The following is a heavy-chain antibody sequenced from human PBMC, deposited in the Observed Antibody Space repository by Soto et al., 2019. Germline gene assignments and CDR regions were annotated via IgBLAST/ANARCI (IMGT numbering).Heavy chain of an antibody. J-gene: IGHJ6*02. Sequence: PSETLSLTCAVYGGSFSGYYWSWIRQPPGKGLEWIGEINHSGSTNYNPSLKSRVTISVDTSKNQFSLKLSSVTAADTAVYYCARGPRRYYYCSAMDVWGQGTQVTVSS. CDR2: INHSGST. CDR1: GGSFSGYY. V-gene: IGHV4-34*01. CDR3: ARGPRRYYYCSAMDV.